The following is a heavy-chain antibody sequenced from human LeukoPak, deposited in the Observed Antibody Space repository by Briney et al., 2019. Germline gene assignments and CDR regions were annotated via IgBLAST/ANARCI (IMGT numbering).Heavy chain of an antibody. J-gene: IGHJ5*02. CDR2: IYSGGDK. Sequence: AGGSLRLSCAASGFTVSNNYMNWVRQAPGKGLEWVSLIYSGGDKHYADSVKGRFTISRDSSKNTLYLQTNSLRAEDTAVYYCARDPPAVRTNTYAWGQGTLVTVSS. V-gene: IGHV3-66*01. D-gene: IGHD4/OR15-4a*01. CDR3: ARDPPAVRTNTYA. CDR1: GFTVSNNY.